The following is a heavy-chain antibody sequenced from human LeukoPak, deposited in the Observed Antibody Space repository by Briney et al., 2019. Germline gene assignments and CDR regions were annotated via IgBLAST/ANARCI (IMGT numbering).Heavy chain of an antibody. CDR3: AIGSGYYFSV. CDR1: GYSISSGYY. CDR2: IYHSGST. V-gene: IGHV4-38-2*02. J-gene: IGHJ3*01. Sequence: PSETLSLTCTVSGYSISSGYYWGWIRQPPGKGLEWIGSIYHSGSTYYNPSLKSRVTISVDTSKNQFSLKLSSVTAADTAVYYCAIGSGYYFSVWGQGTMVTVSS. D-gene: IGHD3-22*01.